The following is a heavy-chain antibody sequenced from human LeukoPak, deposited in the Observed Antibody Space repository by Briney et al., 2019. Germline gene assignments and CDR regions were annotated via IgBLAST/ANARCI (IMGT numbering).Heavy chain of an antibody. V-gene: IGHV3-53*01. J-gene: IGHJ4*02. CDR3: ARGDYGASGPFDY. D-gene: IGHD4-17*01. CDR1: GFIVSNNY. CDR2: IYTGGRT. Sequence: PGGSLRLSSAASGFIVSNNYMNWVLQARGKGLEWLSVIYTGGRTHYIDCLKGRFTISRDNSKNTLDLQMTALRAEDTAVYYCARGDYGASGPFDYWGQGTLVTVSS.